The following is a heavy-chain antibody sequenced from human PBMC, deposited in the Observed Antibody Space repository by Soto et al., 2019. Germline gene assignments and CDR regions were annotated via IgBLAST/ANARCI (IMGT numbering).Heavy chain of an antibody. CDR1: GFTFGDYA. CDR3: TRDGIAAAGSVSDY. V-gene: IGHV3-49*03. CDR2: IRSKAYGGTT. D-gene: IGHD6-13*01. J-gene: IGHJ4*02. Sequence: GGSLRLSCTASGFTFGDYAMSWFRQAPGKGLEWVGFIRSKAYGGTTEYAASVKGRFTISRDDSKSIAYLQMNSLKTEDTAVYYCTRDGIAAAGSVSDYWGQGTLVTVSS.